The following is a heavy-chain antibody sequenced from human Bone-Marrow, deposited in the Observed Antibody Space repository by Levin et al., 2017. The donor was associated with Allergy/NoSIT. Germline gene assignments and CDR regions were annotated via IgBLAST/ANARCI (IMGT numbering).Heavy chain of an antibody. Sequence: PGGSLRLSCAASGFTFSSYAMSWVRQAPGKGLEWVSAISGSGGSTYYADSVKGRFTISRDNSKNTLYLQMNSLRAEDTAVYYCAKAPLYSNVLRFLEWLTFDYWGQGTLVTVSS. CDR3: AKAPLYSNVLRFLEWLTFDY. D-gene: IGHD3-3*01. CDR1: GFTFSSYA. CDR2: ISGSGGST. V-gene: IGHV3-23*01. J-gene: IGHJ4*02.